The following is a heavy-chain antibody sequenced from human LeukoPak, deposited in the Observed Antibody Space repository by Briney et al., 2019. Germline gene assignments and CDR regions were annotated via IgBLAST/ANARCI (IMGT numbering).Heavy chain of an antibody. CDR3: ARFPVTPVIAVADDDY. CDR1: GFTFSSYA. Sequence: GGSLRLSCAASGFTFSSYAMSWVRQAPGKGLEWVSAISGSGGSTYYADSVKGRFTISRHNSKNTLYLQMNSLRAEDTAVYYCARFPVTPVIAVADDDYWGQGTLVTVSS. CDR2: ISGSGGST. J-gene: IGHJ4*02. V-gene: IGHV3-23*01. D-gene: IGHD6-19*01.